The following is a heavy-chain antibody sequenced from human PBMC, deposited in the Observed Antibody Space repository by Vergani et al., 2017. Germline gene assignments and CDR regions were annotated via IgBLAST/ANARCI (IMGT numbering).Heavy chain of an antibody. CDR3: ARGRCHGGNFCYYGMDV. CDR2: IWYDGSNK. D-gene: IGHD4-23*01. CDR1: GFTFSSYG. J-gene: IGHJ6*02. Sequence: VQLVESGGGLVKPGGSLRLSCAASGFTFSSYGMHWVRQAPGKGLEWVAVIWYDGSNKYYADSVKGRFTISRDNSKNTLYLQMNSLRAEDTAVYYCARGRCHGGNFCYYGMDVWGQGTTVTVSS. V-gene: IGHV3-33*08.